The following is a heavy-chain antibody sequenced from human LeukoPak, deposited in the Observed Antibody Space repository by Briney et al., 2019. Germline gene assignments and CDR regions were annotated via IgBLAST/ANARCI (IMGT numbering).Heavy chain of an antibody. J-gene: IGHJ6*02. V-gene: IGHV1-3*01. CDR3: ARLDAGFGGMDV. Sequence: GASVKVSCKASGYTFTSYAMHWVRQAPGQRLEWMGWINAGNGNTKYSQKFQGRVTITRDTSASTAYMELSSLRSEDTAVYYCARLDAGFGGMDVWGQGTTVTVSS. CDR2: INAGNGNT. D-gene: IGHD3-3*01. CDR1: GYTFTSYA.